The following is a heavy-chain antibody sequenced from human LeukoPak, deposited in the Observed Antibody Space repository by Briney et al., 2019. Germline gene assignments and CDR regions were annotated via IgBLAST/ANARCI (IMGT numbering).Heavy chain of an antibody. J-gene: IGHJ4*02. CDR2: ISGSGGST. CDR3: ARDVCSSTTCYNNY. V-gene: IGHV3-23*01. Sequence: PGGSLRLSCAASGFTFSSYAMSWVRQAPGKGLEWVSAISGSGGSTYYADSVKGRFTISRDNSKNTLYLQMNSLRAEDTAVYYCARDVCSSTTCYNNYWGQGTLVTVSS. D-gene: IGHD2-2*02. CDR1: GFTFSSYA.